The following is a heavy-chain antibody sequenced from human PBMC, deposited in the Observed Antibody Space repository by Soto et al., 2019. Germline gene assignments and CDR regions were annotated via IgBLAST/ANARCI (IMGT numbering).Heavy chain of an antibody. D-gene: IGHD6-13*01. CDR3: ARDFGIAAAGTVYYYGMDV. J-gene: IGHJ6*02. Sequence: QVQLVQSGAEVKKPGASVKVSCKASGYTFTSYGISWVRQAPGQGLEWMGWISAYNGNTNYAQKLQGRVTMTTDTTTSTAYMELRSLRSDDTAVYYCARDFGIAAAGTVYYYGMDVWGQGTTVTVSS. CDR2: ISAYNGNT. V-gene: IGHV1-18*01. CDR1: GYTFTSYG.